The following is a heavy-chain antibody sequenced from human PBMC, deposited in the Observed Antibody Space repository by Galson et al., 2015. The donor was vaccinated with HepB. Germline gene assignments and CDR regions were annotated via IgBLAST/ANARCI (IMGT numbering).Heavy chain of an antibody. V-gene: IGHV3-23*01. CDR2: ISGSGGTT. J-gene: IGHJ3*02. CDR1: GFTFSNYA. CDR3: ARGVPAAMSGAFDI. D-gene: IGHD2-2*01. Sequence: SLRLSCAASGFTFSNYAMTWVHQAPGRGLEWASAISGSGGTTYYAESVKGRFTISRDNSKNTLYLQMNSLRAEDMAVYYCARGVPAAMSGAFDIWGQGTMVTVSS.